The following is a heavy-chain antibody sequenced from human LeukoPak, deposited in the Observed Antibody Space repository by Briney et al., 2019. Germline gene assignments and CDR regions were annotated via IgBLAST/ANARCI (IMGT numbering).Heavy chain of an antibody. CDR1: GGTFSSYA. CDR2: IIPIFGTA. J-gene: IGHJ1*01. V-gene: IGHV1-69*05. CDR3: AQYYYDSSGYYPGYFQH. D-gene: IGHD3-22*01. Sequence: SVKVSCKASGGTFSSYAISWVRQAPGQGLEWMGGIIPIFGTADYAQKFQGRVTITTDESTSTAYMELSSLRSEDTAVYYCAQYYYDSSGYYPGYFQHWGQGTLVTVSS.